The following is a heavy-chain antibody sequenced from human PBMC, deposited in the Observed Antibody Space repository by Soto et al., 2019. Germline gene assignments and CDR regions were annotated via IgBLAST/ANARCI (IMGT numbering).Heavy chain of an antibody. CDR3: ARDHGMFLSYYYYGMDV. D-gene: IGHD3-10*02. Sequence: QVQLVESGGGVVQPGRSLTLSCAASGFTFSRFSMHWVRQAPGKGLAWVAVISYDGSNTHYAESVKGRFNISRDDSKNTVYLQMNNLRGKESAVYYCARDHGMFLSYYYYGMDVWGQGTTVTVSS. J-gene: IGHJ6*02. CDR2: ISYDGSNT. CDR1: GFTFSRFS. V-gene: IGHV3-30-3*01.